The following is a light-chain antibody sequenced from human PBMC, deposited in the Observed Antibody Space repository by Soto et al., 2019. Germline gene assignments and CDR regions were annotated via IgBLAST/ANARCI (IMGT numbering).Light chain of an antibody. CDR3: LQDINYPWT. CDR2: GAS. CDR1: RVSVNA. V-gene: IGKV1-6*01. J-gene: IGKJ1*01. Sequence: IPLTQSPSSLSASVGDRVTISCRGRRVSVNALGWYQQKPGKPPKVLIYGASYLQSGVPPRFSGSGSGTDFSLAISSLQPEDSATYYCLQDINYPWTFGQGTKVDIK.